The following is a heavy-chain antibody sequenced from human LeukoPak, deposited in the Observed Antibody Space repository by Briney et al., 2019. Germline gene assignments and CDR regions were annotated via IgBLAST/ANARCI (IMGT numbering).Heavy chain of an antibody. D-gene: IGHD3-10*01. V-gene: IGHV4-39*01. CDR2: VYYSGST. Sequence: PSETLSLTCTVSGGSISSSSYYWGWIRQPPGKGLEWIGSVYYSGSTYYNPPLKSRVSISVDTSKNQFSLKMNSVTAADTAVYFCARHIRGAYYYFDYWGQGTLVTVSS. CDR3: ARHIRGAYYYFDY. CDR1: GGSISSSSYY. J-gene: IGHJ4*02.